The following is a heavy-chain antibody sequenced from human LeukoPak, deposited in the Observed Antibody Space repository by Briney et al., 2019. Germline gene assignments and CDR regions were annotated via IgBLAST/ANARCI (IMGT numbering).Heavy chain of an antibody. D-gene: IGHD6-25*01. Sequence: GGSLRLSCAASGFTFSSYEMNRVRQAPGKGLEWVSYISSSGSTIYYADSVKGRFTISRDDSKNTLYLQMNSLRAEDTAVYYCAKDRRPNSYSSGWLDYWGQGTLITVSS. CDR1: GFTFSSYE. J-gene: IGHJ4*02. V-gene: IGHV3-48*03. CDR3: AKDRRPNSYSSGWLDY. CDR2: ISSSGSTI.